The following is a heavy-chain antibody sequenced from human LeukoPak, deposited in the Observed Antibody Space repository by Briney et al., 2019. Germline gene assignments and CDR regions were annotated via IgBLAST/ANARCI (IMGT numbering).Heavy chain of an antibody. D-gene: IGHD6-13*01. V-gene: IGHV3-23*01. CDR3: AKGNRKAAATYQFDY. Sequence: GGSLRLSCAASGFTFSSYAMSWVRQAPGKGLESVSAISGSGGSTYYADSVKGRFTISRDNSKNTLYLQMNSLRAEDTAVYYCAKGNRKAAATYQFDYWGQGTLVTVSS. CDR2: ISGSGGST. CDR1: GFTFSSYA. J-gene: IGHJ4*02.